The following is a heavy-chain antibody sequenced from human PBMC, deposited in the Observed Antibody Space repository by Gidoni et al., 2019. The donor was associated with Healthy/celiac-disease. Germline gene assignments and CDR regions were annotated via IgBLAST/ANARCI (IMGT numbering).Heavy chain of an antibody. V-gene: IGHV4-39*01. CDR3: ARHRDGDYPYYFDY. D-gene: IGHD4-17*01. Sequence: QLQLQESGPGLVKPSETLSLTCTVSGGSISSSSYYWGWIRQPPGKGLEWIGSIYYSGSTYYNPSLKSRVTISVDTSKNQFSLKLSSVTAADTAVYYCARHRDGDYPYYFDYWGQGTLVTVSS. CDR1: GGSISSSSYY. J-gene: IGHJ4*02. CDR2: IYYSGST.